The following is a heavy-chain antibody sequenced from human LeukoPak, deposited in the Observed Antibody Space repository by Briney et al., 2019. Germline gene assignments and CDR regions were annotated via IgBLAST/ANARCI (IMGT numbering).Heavy chain of an antibody. CDR2: IKEDGGET. J-gene: IGHJ4*02. CDR1: GFTFSSHS. Sequence: GGSLRLSCAASGFTFSSHSMTWVRQAPGRGLEWVANIKEDGGETFSGNSVKGRFTISRDNAKNSLNLQMNNLRPEDTAMYYCARPLFGAISPGYWGQGTLVTVSS. CDR3: ARPLFGAISPGY. V-gene: IGHV3-7*01. D-gene: IGHD3-10*01.